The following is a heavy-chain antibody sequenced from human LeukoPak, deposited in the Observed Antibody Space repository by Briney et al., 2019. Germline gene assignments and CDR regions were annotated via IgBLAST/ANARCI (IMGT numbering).Heavy chain of an antibody. Sequence: GGSLRLSCAASGFTFSSYAMHWVRQAPGKGLEWVAVISYDGSNKYYADSVKGRFTISRDNSKNTLYLQMNSLRAEDTAVYYCAKDEKLWFGEFGANYFDYWGQGTLVTVSS. V-gene: IGHV3-30*04. CDR3: AKDEKLWFGEFGANYFDY. J-gene: IGHJ4*02. CDR1: GFTFSSYA. D-gene: IGHD3-10*01. CDR2: ISYDGSNK.